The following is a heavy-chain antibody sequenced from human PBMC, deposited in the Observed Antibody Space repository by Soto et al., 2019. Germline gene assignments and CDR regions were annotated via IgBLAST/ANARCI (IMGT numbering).Heavy chain of an antibody. D-gene: IGHD1-1*01. CDR1: GGSISSSSYY. Sequence: PSETLSLTCTVSGGSISSSSYYWGWIRQPPGKGLEWVGSIYYSGSTYYNPSGKSRVTISLDKSENQFSLKVTSLTAADTAVYYCASRDPATSLDYWGQGTLVPVSS. V-gene: IGHV4-39*07. CDR2: IYYSGST. CDR3: ASRDPATSLDY. J-gene: IGHJ4*02.